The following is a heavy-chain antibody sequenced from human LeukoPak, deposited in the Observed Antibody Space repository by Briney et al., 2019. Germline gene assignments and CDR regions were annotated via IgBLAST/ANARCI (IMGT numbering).Heavy chain of an antibody. CDR2: IYYSGST. V-gene: IGHV4-59*01. CDR3: ARGSLWGGFDY. J-gene: IGHJ4*02. Sequence: SETLSLTCTVSGGSISSYYWSWIRQPPGKGLEWIGYIYYSGSTNYNPSLKSRVTISVDTSKNQFSLKLSSVTAADTAVYYCARGSLWGGFDYWGQGTLVTVSS. CDR1: GGSISSYY. D-gene: IGHD7-27*01.